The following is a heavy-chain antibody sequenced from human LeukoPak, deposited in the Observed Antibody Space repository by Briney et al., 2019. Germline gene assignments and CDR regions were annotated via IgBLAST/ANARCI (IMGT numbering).Heavy chain of an antibody. CDR1: GFSFGSYS. Sequence: GGSLRLSCAASGFSFGSYSMNWVRQAPGKGLEWVSYISSSSCTIYYADSVKGRFTISRDNAKNSLHLQMNSLRDEDTAVYYCASRHYYYYGMDVWGQGTTVTVSS. J-gene: IGHJ6*02. CDR3: ASRHYYYYGMDV. CDR2: ISSSSCTI. V-gene: IGHV3-48*02.